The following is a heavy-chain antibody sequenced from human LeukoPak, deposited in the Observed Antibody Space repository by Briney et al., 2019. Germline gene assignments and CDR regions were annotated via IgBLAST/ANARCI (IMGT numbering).Heavy chain of an antibody. V-gene: IGHV3-33*08. CDR2: IWYDGSNK. Sequence: PGRSLRLSCAASGFTFSSYGMHWVRQAPGKGLEWVAVIWYDGSNKYYADSVKGRFTISRDNSKNTLYLQMNSLRAEDTAVYHCARDHDWAFHYWGQGTLVTVSS. D-gene: IGHD3-9*01. CDR3: ARDHDWAFHY. J-gene: IGHJ4*02. CDR1: GFTFSSYG.